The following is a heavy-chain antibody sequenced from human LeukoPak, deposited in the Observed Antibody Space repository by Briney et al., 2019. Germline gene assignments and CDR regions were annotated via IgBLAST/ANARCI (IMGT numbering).Heavy chain of an antibody. CDR3: AKDRPDYYDSSGYIPLGY. CDR1: GFNNYA. J-gene: IGHJ4*02. CDR2: ISYDGSNK. Sequence: PGGSLRLSCAASGFNNYAMHWVRQAPGKGLEWVAVISYDGSNKYYADSVKGRFTISRDNSKNTLYLQMNSLRAEDTAVYYCAKDRPDYYDSSGYIPLGYWGQGTLVTVSS. D-gene: IGHD3-22*01. V-gene: IGHV3-30-3*01.